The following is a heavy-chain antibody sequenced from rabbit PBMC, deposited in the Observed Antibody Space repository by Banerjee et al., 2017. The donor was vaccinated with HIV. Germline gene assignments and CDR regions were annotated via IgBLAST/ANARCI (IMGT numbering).Heavy chain of an antibody. CDR1: GFSFSSSYY. Sequence: QQQLEESGGGLVKPGGTLTLTCKASGFSFSSSYYMCWVRQAPGKGLEWIACIYISSGSTWYASWVNGRFTISKTSSTTVTLQMTSLTAADTATYFCARGPGGYGYGTLDLWGPGTLVTVS. V-gene: IGHV1S45*01. CDR3: ARGPGGYGYGTLDL. CDR2: IYISSGST. D-gene: IGHD6-1*01. J-gene: IGHJ3*01.